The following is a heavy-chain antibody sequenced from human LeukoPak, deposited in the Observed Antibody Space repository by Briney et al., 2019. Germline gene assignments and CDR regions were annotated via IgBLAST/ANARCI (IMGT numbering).Heavy chain of an antibody. J-gene: IGHJ4*02. CDR3: ASGSEAGYYDYPDY. V-gene: IGHV3-21*01. D-gene: IGHD3-3*01. CDR1: GFTFSSYS. CDR2: ISSSSSYI. Sequence: GGSLRLSCAASGFTFSSYSMNWVRQAPGKGLEWVSSISSSSSYIYYADSVKGRFTVSRDNAKNMLYLQMNSLRAEDTAVYYCASGSEAGYYDYPDYWGQGTLVTVSS.